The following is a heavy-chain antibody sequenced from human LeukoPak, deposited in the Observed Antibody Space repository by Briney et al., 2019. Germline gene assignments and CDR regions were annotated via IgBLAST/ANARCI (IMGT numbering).Heavy chain of an antibody. V-gene: IGHV3-53*01. CDR3: ARGTHFWGGYYTWYYGMDV. CDR1: GFTFSSYA. J-gene: IGHJ6*02. D-gene: IGHD3-3*02. CDR2: IYSGGST. Sequence: PGGSLRLSCAASGFTFSSYAVGWVRQAPGKGLEWVSVIYSGGSTYYADSVKGRFTISRDNSKNTLYLQMNSLRAEDTAVYYCARGTHFWGGYYTWYYGMDVWGQGTTVTVSS.